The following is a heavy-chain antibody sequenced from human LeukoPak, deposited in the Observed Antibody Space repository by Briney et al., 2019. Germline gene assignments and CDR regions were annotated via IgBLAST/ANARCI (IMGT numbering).Heavy chain of an antibody. J-gene: IGHJ4*02. CDR2: IYYSGST. CDR1: GGSISSYY. V-gene: IGHV4-59*06. Sequence: NPSETLSLTCSVSGGSISSYYWSWIRQPPGKGLEWIGYIYYSGSTYYNPSLKSRVTISVDTSKNQFSLKLSSVTAADTAVYYCARAFNDYVWGSYRYYFDYWGQGTLVTVSS. CDR3: ARAFNDYVWGSYRYYFDY. D-gene: IGHD3-16*02.